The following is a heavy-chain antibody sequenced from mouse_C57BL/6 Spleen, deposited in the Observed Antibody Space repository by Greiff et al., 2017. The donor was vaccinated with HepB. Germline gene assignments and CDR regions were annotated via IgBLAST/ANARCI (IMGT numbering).Heavy chain of an antibody. CDR1: GYAFSSYW. J-gene: IGHJ2*01. CDR2: IYPGDGDT. D-gene: IGHD1-1*01. CDR3: ATENYYGSPFDY. V-gene: IGHV1-80*01. Sequence: VQLQESGAELVKPGASVKISCKASGYAFSSYWMNWVKQRPGKGLEWIGQIYPGDGDTNYNGNFKGKATLTADKSSSTAYMQLSSLTSEDSAVYFCATENYYGSPFDYWGQGTTLTVSS.